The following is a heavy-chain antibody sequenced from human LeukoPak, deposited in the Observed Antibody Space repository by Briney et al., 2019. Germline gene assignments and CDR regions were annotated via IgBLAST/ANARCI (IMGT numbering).Heavy chain of an antibody. D-gene: IGHD6-6*01. CDR2: ISSSSSYI. CDR3: ATDRLGGWGSSDH. V-gene: IGHV3-21*01. Sequence: GGSLRLSCAASGFTFSSYSMNWVRQAPGKGLEWVSSISSSSSYIYYADSVKGRFTISRDNAKNSLYLQMNSLRADDTAVYYCATDRLGGWGSSDHWGQGTLVTVSS. CDR1: GFTFSSYS. J-gene: IGHJ4*02.